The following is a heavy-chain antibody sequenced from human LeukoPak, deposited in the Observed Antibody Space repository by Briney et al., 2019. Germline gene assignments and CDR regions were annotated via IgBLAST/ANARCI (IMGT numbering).Heavy chain of an antibody. CDR1: GFTFSSYG. V-gene: IGHV3-30*03. CDR3: ARATGYSSSWYWNFDY. Sequence: PGRSLRLSCAASGFTFSSYGMHWVRQAPGKGLEWVAVISYDGSNKYYADSVKGRFAISRDNAKNSLYLQMNSLRAEDTAVYYCARATGYSSSWYWNFDYWGQGTLVTVSS. CDR2: ISYDGSNK. J-gene: IGHJ4*02. D-gene: IGHD6-13*01.